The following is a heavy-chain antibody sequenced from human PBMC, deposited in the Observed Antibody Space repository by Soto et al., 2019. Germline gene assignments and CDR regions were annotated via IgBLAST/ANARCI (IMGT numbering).Heavy chain of an antibody. CDR3: ARVYCSGGSFYSVDY. CDR1: GYTFTSYY. D-gene: IGHD2-15*01. Sequence: ASVKVSCKASGYTFTSYYMHWVRQAPGQGLEWMGIINPSGGSTSYAQKFQGRDTMTRDTSTSTVYMELSSLRSEDTAVYYCARVYCSGGSFYSVDYWGQGTLVTVSS. V-gene: IGHV1-46*03. J-gene: IGHJ4*02. CDR2: INPSGGST.